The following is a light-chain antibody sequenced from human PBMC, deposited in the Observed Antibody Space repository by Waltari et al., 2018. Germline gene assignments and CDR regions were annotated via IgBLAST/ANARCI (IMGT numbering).Light chain of an antibody. CDR3: QQYSTYSRT. J-gene: IGKJ1*01. Sequence: DVQMTQSPSTLSASVGDRVTITCRASQRISNWLAWYQQKPGKAPKVLIYKASNLESVVPSRFSGSGSGTEFTLTISSLQPDDCATYYCQQYSTYSRTFGQGTKVEIK. CDR2: KAS. CDR1: QRISNW. V-gene: IGKV1-5*03.